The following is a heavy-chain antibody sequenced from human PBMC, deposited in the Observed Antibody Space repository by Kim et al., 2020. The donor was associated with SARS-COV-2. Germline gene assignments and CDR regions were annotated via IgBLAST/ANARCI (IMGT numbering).Heavy chain of an antibody. CDR2: GTA. CDR3: ARTSNHIDY. V-gene: IGHV1-69*01. D-gene: IGHD4-4*01. Sequence: GTANYAQKFQGRVTITADESTSTAYMELSSLRSEDTAVYYCARTSNHIDYWGQGTLVTVSS. J-gene: IGHJ4*02.